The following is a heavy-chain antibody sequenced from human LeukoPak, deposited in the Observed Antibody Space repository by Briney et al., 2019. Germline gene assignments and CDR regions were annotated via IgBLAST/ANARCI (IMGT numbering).Heavy chain of an antibody. V-gene: IGHV3-53*01. CDR3: ARAAYDSSGYTANHDY. CDR2: IYRDGST. Sequence: PGGSLRLSCAASGFTVSSNYMSWVCQAPGKGLEWVSVIYRDGSTYYADSVKGRFTISRDNSKNTLYLQMNNLGAEDTAVYYCARAAYDSSGYTANHDYWGQGTLVTVSS. J-gene: IGHJ4*02. CDR1: GFTVSSNY. D-gene: IGHD3-22*01.